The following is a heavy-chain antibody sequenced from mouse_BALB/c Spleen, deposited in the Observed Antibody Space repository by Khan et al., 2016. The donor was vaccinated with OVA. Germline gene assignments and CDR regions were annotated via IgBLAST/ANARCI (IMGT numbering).Heavy chain of an antibody. CDR2: TNPTNGRT. V-gene: IGHV1S81*02. Sequence: HVQLTQSGAELVKAGASVKMSCKASGYTFTSYWMHWVKQRLGQGLEWFAETNPTNGRTYYNEKFKSKATLTVDKSSSTAYMLLSGPTFEDSAVYYCERIKKIVATYFDYWGQGTSLTVSS. D-gene: IGHD1-1*01. J-gene: IGHJ2*03. CDR1: GYTFTSYW. CDR3: ERIKKIVATYFDY.